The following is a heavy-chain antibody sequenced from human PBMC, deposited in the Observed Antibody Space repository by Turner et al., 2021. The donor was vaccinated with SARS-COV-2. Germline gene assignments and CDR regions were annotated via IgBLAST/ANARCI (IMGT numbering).Heavy chain of an antibody. CDR3: ARQTLSVAGNDYYGMDV. J-gene: IGHJ6*02. CDR2: IMPVLATA. CDR1: GGPFSSYA. D-gene: IGHD6-19*01. Sequence: QVQRVQSGAEVNKPGSSVNVSCKASGGPFSSYAISWVRQDHGQGLEGRGGIMPVLATADYAKKFKGRVTITADKTTSTAYMELSSLRSEDTAMYYCARQTLSVAGNDYYGMDVWGQGTMVTVSS. V-gene: IGHV1-69*10.